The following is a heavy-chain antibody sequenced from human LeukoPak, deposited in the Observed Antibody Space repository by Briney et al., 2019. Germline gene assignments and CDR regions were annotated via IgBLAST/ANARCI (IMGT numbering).Heavy chain of an antibody. CDR2: ISAYNGNT. V-gene: IGHV1-18*01. J-gene: IGHJ5*02. D-gene: IGHD1-7*01. Sequence: ASVKVSCKASRYTFTSYGISWVRQAPGQGLEWMGWISAYNGNTNYAQKLQGRVTMTTDTSTSTAYMELRSLRSDDTAVYYCARVGLSVWGITGTSTTAFDPWGQGTLVTVSS. CDR1: RYTFTSYG. CDR3: ARVGLSVWGITGTSTTAFDP.